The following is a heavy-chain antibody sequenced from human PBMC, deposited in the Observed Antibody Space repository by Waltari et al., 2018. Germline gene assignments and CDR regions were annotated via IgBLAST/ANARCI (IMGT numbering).Heavy chain of an antibody. CDR3: ARAVHYAYASGNYFDY. V-gene: IGHV3-48*01. CDR1: GFTFSSYS. J-gene: IGHJ4*02. D-gene: IGHD3-10*01. CDR2: ISSSSSTI. Sequence: EVQLVESGGGLAQPGGSLRVSCAASGFTFSSYSLTWVRQAPGKGLEWISFISSSSSTIYIADSVKGRFTISRDNAKNSLDLQMNSLRAEDTAVYYCARAVHYAYASGNYFDYWGQGILVTVSS.